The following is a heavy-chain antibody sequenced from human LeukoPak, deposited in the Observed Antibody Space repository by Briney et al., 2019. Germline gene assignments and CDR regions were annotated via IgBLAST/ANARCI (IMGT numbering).Heavy chain of an antibody. J-gene: IGHJ4*02. D-gene: IGHD5-24*01. CDR3: ARGERWLLPPTDY. CDR2: ISSSSSTI. V-gene: IGHV3-48*04. CDR1: GFTFSSYS. Sequence: HGGSLRLSCAASGFTFSSYSMNWVRQAPGKGLEWVSYISSSSSTIYYADSVKGRFTISRDNARNSLYLQMNSLRADDTAVYYCARGERWLLPPTDYWGQGTLVTVSS.